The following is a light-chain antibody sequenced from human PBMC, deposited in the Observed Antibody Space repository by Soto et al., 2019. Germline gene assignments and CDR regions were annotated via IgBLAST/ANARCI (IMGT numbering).Light chain of an antibody. V-gene: IGLV2-8*01. Sequence: QSALTQPPSASGSPGQSVTISCTGTSSDVGGYNCVSWYQQHPGKAPKLMIYEVSKRPSGVPDRFSGSKSGNTASLTVSGLQAEDEADYYCGSYAGTGNLVFGGGTKLTVL. CDR2: EVS. CDR1: SSDVGGYNC. CDR3: GSYAGTGNLV. J-gene: IGLJ2*01.